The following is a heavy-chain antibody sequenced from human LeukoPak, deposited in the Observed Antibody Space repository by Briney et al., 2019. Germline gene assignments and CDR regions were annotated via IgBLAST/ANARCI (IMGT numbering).Heavy chain of an antibody. CDR1: GGSISSSSYY. V-gene: IGHV4-39*07. J-gene: IGHJ3*02. D-gene: IGHD2-2*01. Sequence: SETLSLTCTVSGGSISSSSYYWGWIRQPPGKGLEWIGSIYYSGSTYYNPSLKSRVTISVDTSKNQFSLKLSSVTAADTAVYYCARPLGGIVPAAIFQHDAFDIWGQGTMVTVSS. CDR3: ARPLGGIVPAAIFQHDAFDI. CDR2: IYYSGST.